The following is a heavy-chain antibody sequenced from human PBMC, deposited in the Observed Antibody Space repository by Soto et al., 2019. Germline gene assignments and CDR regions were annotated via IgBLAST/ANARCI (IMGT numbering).Heavy chain of an antibody. CDR3: ARVTGYYAPDY. V-gene: IGHV1-3*01. CDR1: GYTFTSYA. Sequence: GASVKVSCKASGYTFTSYAMHWVRQAPGQRLEWMGWINAGNGNTKYSLKFQGRVTITRDTSASTAYMELSSLRSEDTAVYYCARVTGYYAPDYWGQGTLVTVSS. D-gene: IGHD3-9*01. J-gene: IGHJ4*02. CDR2: INAGNGNT.